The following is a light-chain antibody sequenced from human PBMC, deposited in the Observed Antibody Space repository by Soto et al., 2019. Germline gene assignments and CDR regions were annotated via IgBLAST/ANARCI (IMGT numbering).Light chain of an antibody. J-gene: IGLJ1*01. CDR1: SSDVGGYNY. V-gene: IGLV2-14*01. Sequence: QSALTQPASVSESPGQSITISCTGTSSDVGGYNYVSWFQQHPGKAPKLMIYEVTNRPSGVSHRFSGSKSGNTASLTISGLQAEDEADYFCSSYTSTSTPYVFGTGTKLTVL. CDR2: EVT. CDR3: SSYTSTSTPYV.